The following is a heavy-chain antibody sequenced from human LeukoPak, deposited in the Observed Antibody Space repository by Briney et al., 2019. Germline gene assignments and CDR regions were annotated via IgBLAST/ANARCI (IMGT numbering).Heavy chain of an antibody. CDR3: ARDRTIYSGSYYGCYFDY. V-gene: IGHV3-21*01. Sequence: GGSLRLSRAASGFTFSSYSMNWVRQAPGKGLEWVSSISSSSSYIYYADSVKGRFTISRDNAKNSLYLQMNSLRAEDTAVYYCARDRTIYSGSYYGCYFDYWGQGTLVTVSS. D-gene: IGHD1-26*01. CDR2: ISSSSSYI. J-gene: IGHJ4*02. CDR1: GFTFSSYS.